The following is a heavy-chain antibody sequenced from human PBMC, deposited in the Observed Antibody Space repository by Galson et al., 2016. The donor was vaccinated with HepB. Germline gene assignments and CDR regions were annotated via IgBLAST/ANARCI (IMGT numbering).Heavy chain of an antibody. CDR3: AKIGQRTPHPDY. D-gene: IGHD2/OR15-2a*01. V-gene: IGHV3-11*01. CDR2: ISSRSSTI. J-gene: IGHJ4*02. Sequence: SLRLSCAASGFTFSDYYMNWIRQAPGKGLEWISYISSRSSTIYYADSVKGRFTISRDNSMNTPYLQMNSLRAEDTAVYYCAKIGQRTPHPDYWGQGTLVTVSS. CDR1: GFTFSDYY.